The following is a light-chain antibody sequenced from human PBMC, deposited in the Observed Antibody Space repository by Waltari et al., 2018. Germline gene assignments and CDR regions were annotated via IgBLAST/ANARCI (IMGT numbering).Light chain of an antibody. J-gene: IGKJ4*01. CDR1: QTITDK. CDR2: GAS. V-gene: IGKV3-15*01. Sequence: EIVMTQSPATLSVSPGERATLSCRASQTITDKLAWYQQKPGQAPRLLIYGASSRATGVPARFRGSGSGTDFTLTISSLQSDDFAIYYCQQYNTWPPLTFGGGTKVEIK. CDR3: QQYNTWPPLT.